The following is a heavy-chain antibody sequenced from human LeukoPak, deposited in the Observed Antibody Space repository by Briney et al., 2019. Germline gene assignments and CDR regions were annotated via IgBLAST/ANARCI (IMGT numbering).Heavy chain of an antibody. Sequence: GGSLRLSCAASGFTFSSYGMHWVRQAPGKGLEWVAFIRYDGSNNYYADSVKGRFTISRDNSKNTLYLQMNSLRAEDTAVYYCAKAQPLGYCSSTSCYPLDYWGQGTLVTVSS. CDR2: IRYDGSNN. D-gene: IGHD2-2*01. CDR3: AKAQPLGYCSSTSCYPLDY. V-gene: IGHV3-30*02. J-gene: IGHJ4*02. CDR1: GFTFSSYG.